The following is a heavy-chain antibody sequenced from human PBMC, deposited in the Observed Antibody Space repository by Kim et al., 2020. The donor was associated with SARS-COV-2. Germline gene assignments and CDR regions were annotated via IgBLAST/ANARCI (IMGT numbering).Heavy chain of an antibody. CDR1: GFTFSSYG. J-gene: IGHJ4*02. CDR2: IWYDGSNK. D-gene: IGHD3-10*01. V-gene: IGHV3-33*01. CDR3: ARDRVGVIPNQFDY. Sequence: GGSLRLSCAASGFTFSSYGMHWVRQAPGKGLEWVAVIWYDGSNKYYADSVKGRFTISRDNSKNTLYLQMNSLRAEDTAVYYCARDRVGVIPNQFDYWGQGTLVTVSS.